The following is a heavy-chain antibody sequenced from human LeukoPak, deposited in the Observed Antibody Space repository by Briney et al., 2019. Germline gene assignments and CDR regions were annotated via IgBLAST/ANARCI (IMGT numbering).Heavy chain of an antibody. D-gene: IGHD3-10*01. J-gene: IGHJ5*02. CDR1: GGSISSYY. Sequence: PSETLSLTCTVSGGSISSYYWSWIRQPPGKGLEWIGYIYYSGSTNYNPSLKSRVTISVDTSKNQFSLKLSSVTAADTAVYYCARGTLYGSGSYYSFDPWGQGTLVTVSS. V-gene: IGHV4-59*12. CDR3: ARGTLYGSGSYYSFDP. CDR2: IYYSGST.